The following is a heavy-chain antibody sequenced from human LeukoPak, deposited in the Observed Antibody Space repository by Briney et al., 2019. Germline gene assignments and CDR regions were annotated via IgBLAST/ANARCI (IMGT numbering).Heavy chain of an antibody. CDR3: ARLPHSSGWYEGIDY. CDR2: IYYSGST. J-gene: IGHJ4*02. V-gene: IGHV4-59*08. Sequence: SETLSLTCTVSGGSISSYYWNWIRQPPGKGLEWIGYIYYSGSTSYNPSLKSRVTISVDTSKNQFSLKLSSVTAADTAVYYCARLPHSSGWYEGIDYWGQGTLVTVSS. D-gene: IGHD6-19*01. CDR1: GGSISSYY.